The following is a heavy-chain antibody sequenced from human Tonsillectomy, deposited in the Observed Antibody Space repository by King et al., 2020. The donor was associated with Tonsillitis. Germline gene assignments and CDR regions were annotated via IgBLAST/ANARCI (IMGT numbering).Heavy chain of an antibody. CDR2: MSGSGGST. CDR1: GFTFSYSA. Sequence: VQLVESGGGLVQPGGSLRLSCSASGFTFSYSAMTWVRQAPGKGLEWVSAMSGSGGSTYYADSVRGRFTISRDNSKNTLYLQMNSLRAEDTAVYYCAKEWIANDYWGQGTLVTVSS. J-gene: IGHJ4*02. D-gene: IGHD2-2*03. CDR3: AKEWIANDY. V-gene: IGHV3-23*04.